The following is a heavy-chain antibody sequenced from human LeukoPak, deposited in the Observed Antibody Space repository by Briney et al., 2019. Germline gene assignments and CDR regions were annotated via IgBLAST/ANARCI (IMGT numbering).Heavy chain of an antibody. CDR3: ARRAAANFDY. Sequence: GGSLRLSCAASGFTFSSYEMNWVRQAPGKGLEWVSYISSSGRTIYYADSVKGRFTISRDNAKNSLYLQMNSLRAEDTAVYYCARRAAANFDYWGQGTLVTVSS. CDR2: ISSSGRTI. V-gene: IGHV3-48*03. J-gene: IGHJ4*02. CDR1: GFTFSSYE. D-gene: IGHD2-15*01.